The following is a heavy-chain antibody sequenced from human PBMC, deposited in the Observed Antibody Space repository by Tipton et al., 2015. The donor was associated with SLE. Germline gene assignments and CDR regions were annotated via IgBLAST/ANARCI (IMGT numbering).Heavy chain of an antibody. D-gene: IGHD2-15*01. CDR3: ARDLGVVVAATPNY. CDR1: GFTFSSYW. Sequence: SLRLSCAASGFTFSSYWMHWVRQAPGKGLVRVSRINSDGSSTSYADSVKGRFTISRDNAKNTLYLQMNSLRAEDTAVYYCARDLGVVVAATPNYWGQGTLVTVSS. J-gene: IGHJ4*02. V-gene: IGHV3-74*01. CDR2: INSDGSST.